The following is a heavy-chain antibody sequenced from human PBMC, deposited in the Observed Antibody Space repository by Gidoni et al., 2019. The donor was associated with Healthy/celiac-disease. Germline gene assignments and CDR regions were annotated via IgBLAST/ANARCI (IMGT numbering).Heavy chain of an antibody. D-gene: IGHD3-16*01. CDR2: IYYSGST. V-gene: IGHV4-31*03. J-gene: IGHJ5*02. CDR1: GGPISSGGYY. CDR3: ARDLVYGGKWFDP. Sequence: QVQLQESGPGLVKPSQPLSLTCTVSGGPISSGGYYWSWIRQHPGKGLEWIGYIYYSGSTYYNPSLKSRVTISVDTSKNQFSLKLSSVTAADTAVYYCARDLVYGGKWFDPWGQGTLVTVSS.